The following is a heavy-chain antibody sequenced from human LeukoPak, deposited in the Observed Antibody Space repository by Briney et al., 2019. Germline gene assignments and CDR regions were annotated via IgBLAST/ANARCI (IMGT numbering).Heavy chain of an antibody. CDR1: GAYISSGGYY. J-gene: IGHJ4*02. D-gene: IGHD3-16*01. Sequence: SETLSLTCSVSGAYISSGGYYWSWIRQHPGKGLEWIGYIHYSGRTYYNPSLQSRVTKSVDTSKNQFSLKLTSVTAADTAIYYCARGVLYWGQGTLVTVSS. CDR2: IHYSGRT. V-gene: IGHV4-31*03. CDR3: ARGVLY.